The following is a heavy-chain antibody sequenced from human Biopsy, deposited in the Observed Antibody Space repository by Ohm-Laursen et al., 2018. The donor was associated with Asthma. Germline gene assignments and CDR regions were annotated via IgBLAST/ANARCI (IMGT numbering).Heavy chain of an antibody. CDR2: ITRSAGRT. Sequence: SLRLSCAASGFTFSSFAMSWVRQAPGKGLEWVSAITRSAGRTDYADSVKGRFTISRDNAKNSLYLQMNSLRAEDTAVYYCARTFHFWSPYHAEHYQLWGQGTPVTVSS. J-gene: IGHJ1*01. D-gene: IGHD3-3*02. V-gene: IGHV3-23*01. CDR3: ARTFHFWSPYHAEHYQL. CDR1: GFTFSSFA.